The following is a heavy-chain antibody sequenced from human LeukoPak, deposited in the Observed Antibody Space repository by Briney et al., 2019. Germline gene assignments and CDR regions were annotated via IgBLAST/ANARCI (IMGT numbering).Heavy chain of an antibody. J-gene: IGHJ5*02. CDR1: GYTFTGYY. D-gene: IGHD3-9*01. CDR3: ARDQHDILTGYYWFDP. CDR2: INPNSGGT. Sequence: ASVKVSCKASGYTFTGYYMHWVRQAPGQGLEWMGWINPNSGGTNYAQKFQGRVTMTRDTSISTAYMELSRLRSDDTAVYYCARDQHDILTGYYWFDPWGQGTLVTVSS. V-gene: IGHV1-2*02.